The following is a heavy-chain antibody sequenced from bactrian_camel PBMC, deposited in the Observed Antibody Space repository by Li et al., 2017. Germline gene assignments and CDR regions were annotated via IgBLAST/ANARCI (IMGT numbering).Heavy chain of an antibody. V-gene: IGHV3-2*01. J-gene: IGHJ4*01. CDR1: GFTFSNYY. CDR2: IEQDGETT. D-gene: IGHD2*01. Sequence: HVQLVESGGGLVQPGGSLTLSCAASGFTFSNYYMTWVRLAPGKGPEWVSSIEQDGETTYYRESVEGRFTISHGNAKNTAYLQMDNLRPEDTSVYYCAADPKFCGTRHQNFRYYGPGTQVTVS.